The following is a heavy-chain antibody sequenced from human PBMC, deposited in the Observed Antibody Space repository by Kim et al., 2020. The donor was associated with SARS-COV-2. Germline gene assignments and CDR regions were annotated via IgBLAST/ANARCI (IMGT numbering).Heavy chain of an antibody. J-gene: IGHJ2*01. D-gene: IGHD1-26*01. CDR1: GFTFSSYD. V-gene: IGHV3-13*01. Sequence: GGSLRLSCAASGFTFSSYDMHWVRQATGKGLEWVSAIGTAGDTYYPGSVKGRFTISRENAKNSLYLQMNSLRAGDTAVYYCARVAVGATHWYFDLWGRGTLVTVSS. CDR2: IGTAGDT. CDR3: ARVAVGATHWYFDL.